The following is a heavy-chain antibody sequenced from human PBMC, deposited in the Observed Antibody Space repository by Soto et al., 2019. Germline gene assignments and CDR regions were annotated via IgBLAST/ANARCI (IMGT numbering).Heavy chain of an antibody. Sequence: WWSLRLSCAASGFTFSSYAMSWFRQAPGKGLEWVAAIGGTDGKTYYADSVKGRFTISRDNSENTLYLQMSRLRAEDTAVYFCAKGMFSSSPAAAGSFDYWGQGALVTVSS. CDR3: AKGMFSSSPAAAGSFDY. J-gene: IGHJ4*02. CDR1: GFTFSSYA. D-gene: IGHD3-10*01. CDR2: IGGTDGKT. V-gene: IGHV3-23*01.